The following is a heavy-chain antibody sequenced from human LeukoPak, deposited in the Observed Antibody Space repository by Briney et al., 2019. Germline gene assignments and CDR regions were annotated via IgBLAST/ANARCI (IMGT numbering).Heavy chain of an antibody. CDR3: ARLIAAAGSRDLDY. J-gene: IGHJ4*02. D-gene: IGHD6-13*01. CDR1: GYTFTNYY. CDR2: INPSGGST. V-gene: IGHV1-46*01. Sequence: ASVTVSFMASGYTFTNYYMHWVRQAPGQGREGMGIINPSGGSTSYAQKFQGRVTMTRDTSTSTVYMELGSLRSEDTAVYYCARLIAAAGSRDLDYWGQGTLVTVSS.